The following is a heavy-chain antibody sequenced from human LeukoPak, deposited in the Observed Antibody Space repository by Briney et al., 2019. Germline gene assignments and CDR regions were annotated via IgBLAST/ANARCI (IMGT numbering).Heavy chain of an antibody. J-gene: IGHJ5*02. CDR2: ISGGGART. CDR3: ARDREVKGYNWFDP. Sequence: GGSLRLSCAGSGFYFVSYAMTWVRQAPGKGLEWVSAISGGGARTFYADSVKGRFTISRDNAKNTQYLQMNSLRAEDTAVYYCARDREVKGYNWFDPWGQGTLVTVSS. D-gene: IGHD3-22*01. CDR1: GFYFVSYA. V-gene: IGHV3-23*01.